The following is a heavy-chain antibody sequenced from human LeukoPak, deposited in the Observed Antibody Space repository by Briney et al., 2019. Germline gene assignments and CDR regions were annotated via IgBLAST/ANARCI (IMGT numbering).Heavy chain of an antibody. V-gene: IGHV1-46*01. CDR3: AREFSGYIDF. CDR2: INPSGGGT. J-gene: IGHJ4*02. D-gene: IGHD1-26*01. CDR1: GYTFINYY. Sequence: ASVKXSCKASGYTFINYYMHWVRQAPXQGLEWMGIINPSGGGTSYAQKFQGRVTMTRDTSTSTVYMEVGSLRSEDTAVYYCAREFSGYIDFWGQGTLVTVSS.